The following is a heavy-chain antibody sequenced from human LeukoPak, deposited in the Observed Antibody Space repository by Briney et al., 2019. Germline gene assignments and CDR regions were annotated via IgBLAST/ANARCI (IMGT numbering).Heavy chain of an antibody. CDR1: GFTLSSYW. J-gene: IGHJ4*02. D-gene: IGHD6-13*01. CDR3: AREAAAGTRNFDC. CDR2: ISTDGSST. V-gene: IGHV3-74*01. Sequence: PTGGALRLSCAASGFTLSSYWMHLVRPAPGEGVGLVSRISTDGSSTSYADSVKGRFTIFRDNSKNTLYLQMNSLRAEDTAVYYCAREAAAGTRNFDCWGQGTLVTVSS.